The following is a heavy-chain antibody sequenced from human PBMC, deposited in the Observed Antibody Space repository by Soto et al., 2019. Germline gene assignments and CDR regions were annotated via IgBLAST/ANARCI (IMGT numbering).Heavy chain of an antibody. J-gene: IGHJ4*02. CDR1: GGSISSSIYF. CDR2: IYYGGST. CDR3: ARHKQWLALGLG. V-gene: IGHV4-39*01. D-gene: IGHD6-19*01. Sequence: SETLSLTCTVSGGSISSSIYFWGWIRQPPGKGLEWIGSIYYGGSTYYNPSLKSRVPISADTSKNQFSLNLSSVTAADTAVYYCARHKQWLALGLGWGQGTLVTVSS.